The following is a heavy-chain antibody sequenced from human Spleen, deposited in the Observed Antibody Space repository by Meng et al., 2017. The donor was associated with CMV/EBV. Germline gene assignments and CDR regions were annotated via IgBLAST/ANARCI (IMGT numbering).Heavy chain of an antibody. CDR3: ARVAYGNYYDSSGYRPPNFFNS. Sequence: ASVKVSCKVSGYTLTELSMHWVRQAPGKGLEWMGGFDPEDGETIYAQKFQGRVTMTEDTSTDTAYMELSSLRSEDTAVYFCARVAYGNYYDSSGYRPPNFFNSWGQGTLVTVSS. J-gene: IGHJ4*02. CDR2: FDPEDGET. V-gene: IGHV1-24*01. CDR1: GYTLTELS. D-gene: IGHD3-22*01.